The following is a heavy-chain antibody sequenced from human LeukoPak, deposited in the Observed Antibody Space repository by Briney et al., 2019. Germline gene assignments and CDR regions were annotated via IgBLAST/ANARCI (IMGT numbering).Heavy chain of an antibody. V-gene: IGHV4-39*07. CDR1: GGSISSSSYY. CDR2: IYYSGRT. D-gene: IGHD6-6*01. Sequence: SETLSLTCTVSGGSISSSSYYWGWIRQPPGKGLEWIGNIYYSGRTYYNPSLKSRVTISLDTSKNQFSLRLSSVTAADTAVYHCATDSSSYDAFDIWGQGTMVTVSS. J-gene: IGHJ3*02. CDR3: ATDSSSYDAFDI.